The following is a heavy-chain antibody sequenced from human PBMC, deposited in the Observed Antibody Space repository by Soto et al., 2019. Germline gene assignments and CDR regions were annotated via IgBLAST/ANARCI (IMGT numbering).Heavy chain of an antibody. Sequence: GGSLRLSCAASGFTFSSNDMNWVRQAPGKGLEWVSLIYSGGSTYYADSVKGRFTISRDNSKNTLYLQMSSLRAEDTAVYYCAKGRGSSSSNCYDYWGQGILVTVSS. CDR3: AKGRGSSSSNCYDY. V-gene: IGHV3-53*01. D-gene: IGHD2-2*01. CDR2: IYSGGST. J-gene: IGHJ4*02. CDR1: GFTFSSND.